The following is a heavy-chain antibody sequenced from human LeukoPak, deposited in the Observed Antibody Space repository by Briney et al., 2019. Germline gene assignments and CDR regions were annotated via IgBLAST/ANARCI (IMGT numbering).Heavy chain of an antibody. CDR1: GYTFTVYY. Sequence: ASVTVSCTASGYTFTVYYMHWVRQAPGQGLEWMGWINPNSGGTNYAQKFQGRVTMTTDTSTSTAYMELRSLRSDDTAVYYCARDYCSGGSCYSDYWGQGTLVTVSS. V-gene: IGHV1-2*02. CDR3: ARDYCSGGSCYSDY. D-gene: IGHD2-15*01. CDR2: INPNSGGT. J-gene: IGHJ4*02.